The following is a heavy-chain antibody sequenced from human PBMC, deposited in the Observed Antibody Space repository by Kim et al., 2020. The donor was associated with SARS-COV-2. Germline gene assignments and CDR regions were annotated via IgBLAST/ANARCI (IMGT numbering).Heavy chain of an antibody. V-gene: IGHV3-15*01. Sequence: GGSLRLSCAASGFTFSNAWMSWVRQAPGKGLEWVGRIKSKTDGGTTDYAAPVKGRFTISRDDSKNTLYLQMNSLKTEDTAVYYCTTDVGEYGDYGLVFDWFDPWGQGTLVTVSS. J-gene: IGHJ5*02. CDR3: TTDVGEYGDYGLVFDWFDP. CDR2: IKSKTDGGTT. D-gene: IGHD4-17*01. CDR1: GFTFSNAW.